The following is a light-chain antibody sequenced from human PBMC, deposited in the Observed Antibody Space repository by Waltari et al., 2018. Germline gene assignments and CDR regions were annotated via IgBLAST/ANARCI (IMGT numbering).Light chain of an antibody. V-gene: IGLV2-14*03. J-gene: IGLJ1*01. Sequence: QSALTQPASVSGSPGQPITISFAGPSSDFGAYNNFACYQQHSGKAPKLIISDVNNRPSGVSNRFSGSKSGNTASLIISGLQADDEADYYCSSYTTTSTYVFGTGTTVSVL. CDR3: SSYTTTSTYV. CDR2: DVN. CDR1: SSDFGAYNN.